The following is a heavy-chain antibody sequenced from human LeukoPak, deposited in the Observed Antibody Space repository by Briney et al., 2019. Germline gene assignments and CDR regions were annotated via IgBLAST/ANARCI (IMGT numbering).Heavy chain of an antibody. V-gene: IGHV1-2*02. D-gene: IGHD2-15*01. J-gene: IGHJ4*02. Sequence: ASVKVSCRASGYTFTGYYMHWVRQAPGQGLEWMGWINPNSGGTNYAQKFQGRVTMTRDTSISTAYMELSRLRSDDTAVYYCARLGVDGILNDYWGQGTLVTVSS. CDR1: GYTFTGYY. CDR2: INPNSGGT. CDR3: ARLGVDGILNDY.